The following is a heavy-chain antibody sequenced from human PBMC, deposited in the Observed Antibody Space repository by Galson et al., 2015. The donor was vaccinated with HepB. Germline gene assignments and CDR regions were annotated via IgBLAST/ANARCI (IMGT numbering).Heavy chain of an antibody. CDR2: MYLDGRTT. Sequence: SLRLSCAASGFTFSSYRMHWVRQGPGQGLVWVSRMYLDGRTTTYADSVKGRFTISRDNAKNTLYLQMNSLRAEDTAVYYCARAVSSDHNWFDSWGQGTLVTVSS. V-gene: IGHV3-74*01. J-gene: IGHJ5*01. CDR3: ARAVSSDHNWFDS. D-gene: IGHD3-22*01. CDR1: GFTFSSYR.